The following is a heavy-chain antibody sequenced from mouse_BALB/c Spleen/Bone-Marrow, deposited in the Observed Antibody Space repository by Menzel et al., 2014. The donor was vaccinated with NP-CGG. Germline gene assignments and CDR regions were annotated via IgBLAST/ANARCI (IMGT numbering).Heavy chain of an antibody. J-gene: IGHJ4*01. V-gene: IGHV5-9-4*01. CDR3: ARAYRYDGGYYYAMDY. D-gene: IGHD2-14*01. CDR2: ISSGGSYT. Sequence: EVKLMESGGGSVKPGGSLKLSCAASGFTFSSYAMSWVRRSPEKRLEWVAEISSGGSYTYYPDTVTGRFTISRDNAKNTLYLEMSSLRSEDTAMYYCARAYRYDGGYYYAMDYWGQGTSVTVSS. CDR1: GFTFSSYA.